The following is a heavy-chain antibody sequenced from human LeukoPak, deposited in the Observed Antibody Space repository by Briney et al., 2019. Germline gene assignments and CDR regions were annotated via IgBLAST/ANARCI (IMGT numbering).Heavy chain of an antibody. CDR1: GYTFTGYY. J-gene: IGHJ4*02. CDR3: ARDSTGPFDY. D-gene: IGHD6-19*01. CDR2: INPNSGGT. V-gene: IGHV1-2*04. Sequence: ASVTVSGKASGYTFTGYYMHWVRQAPGQGLEWMGWINPNSGGTNYAQKFQGWVTMTRETSISTAYMELSRLRSDDTAVYYCARDSTGPFDYWGQGTLVTVSS.